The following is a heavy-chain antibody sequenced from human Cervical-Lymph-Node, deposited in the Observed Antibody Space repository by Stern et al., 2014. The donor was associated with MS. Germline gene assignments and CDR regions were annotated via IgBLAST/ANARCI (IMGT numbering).Heavy chain of an antibody. V-gene: IGHV3-30*03. CDR1: GFSLSNSG. J-gene: IGHJ6*02. Sequence: MQLVESGGGVVQPGRSLTLSCAASGFSLSNSGMHWVRQAPGKGLEWVAVMSFVGGNKKYGDSVKGRFSISRDMANNTLFLQMNSLRPEDTAVYYCMGVGDAMHVWGQGTTVIVSS. CDR3: MGVGDAMHV. CDR2: MSFVGGNK.